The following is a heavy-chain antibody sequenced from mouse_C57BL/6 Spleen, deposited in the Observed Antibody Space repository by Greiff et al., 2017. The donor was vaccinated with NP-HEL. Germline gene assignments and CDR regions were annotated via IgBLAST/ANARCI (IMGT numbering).Heavy chain of an antibody. CDR2: ISDGGSYT. Sequence: EVQLVESGGGLVKPGGSLKLSCAASGFTFSSYAMSWVRQTPEKRLEWVATISDGGSYTYYPDNVKGRFTISRDNAKNNLYLQMSHLKSEDTAMYYCARIRITTAPYYAMDYWGQGTSVTVSS. V-gene: IGHV5-4*01. CDR1: GFTFSSYA. D-gene: IGHD1-1*01. CDR3: ARIRITTAPYYAMDY. J-gene: IGHJ4*01.